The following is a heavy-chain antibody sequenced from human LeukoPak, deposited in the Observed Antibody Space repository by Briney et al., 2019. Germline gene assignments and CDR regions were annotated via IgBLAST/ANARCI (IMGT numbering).Heavy chain of an antibody. CDR3: ARDFDAFDI. V-gene: IGHV4-61*02. CDR1: GGSISSSSYY. J-gene: IGHJ3*02. Sequence: PSETLSLTCTVSGGSISSSSYYWSWIRQPAGKGLEWIGRIYTSGSTNYNPSLKSRVTISVDTSKNQFSLKLSSVTAADTAVYYCARDFDAFDIWGQGTMVTVSS. CDR2: IYTSGST.